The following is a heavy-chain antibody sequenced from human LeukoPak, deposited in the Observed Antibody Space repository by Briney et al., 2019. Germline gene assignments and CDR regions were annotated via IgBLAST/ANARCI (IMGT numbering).Heavy chain of an antibody. V-gene: IGHV4-4*07. D-gene: IGHD2-2*01. Sequence: PSETLSLTCTVSGGSISDYYWNWIRQPAGKGLEWIGRIYASGSTNYNPSLKSRVTISIDSSKNQFSLYLRSVTAADTAVYYCARRISTMTQFDYWGQGTLVTVSS. J-gene: IGHJ4*02. CDR1: GGSISDYY. CDR2: IYASGST. CDR3: ARRISTMTQFDY.